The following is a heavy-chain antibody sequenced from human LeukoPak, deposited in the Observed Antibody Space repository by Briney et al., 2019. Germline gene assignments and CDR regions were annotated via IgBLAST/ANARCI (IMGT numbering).Heavy chain of an antibody. V-gene: IGHV3-48*01. CDR1: GFTFRSYS. Sequence: GGSLRLSCAASGFTFRSYSMNWVRQAPGQGLEWVSYISSSTSTIYYADSVKGRFTISRDNVKNSLYLQLNSLRAEDTAVYYYARDSDPLDYRSSPFDYWGQGTLVTVSS. CDR3: ARDSDPLDYRSSPFDY. J-gene: IGHJ4*02. D-gene: IGHD4-11*01. CDR2: ISSSTSTI.